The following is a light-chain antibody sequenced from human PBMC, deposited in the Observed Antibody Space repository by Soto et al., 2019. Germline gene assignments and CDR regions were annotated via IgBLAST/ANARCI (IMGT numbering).Light chain of an antibody. CDR3: QHYNNWPAYT. V-gene: IGKV3-15*01. CDR2: GAS. J-gene: IGKJ2*01. CDR1: QSVNSN. Sequence: EIVMTQSPATLSVSPGERATLSCRASQSVNSNLAWYQQKPGQAPKLLIYGASTRATGIPARFSGSGSGTEFTLTISSLQSEDFAVYYCQHYNNWPAYTFGQGTKVDIK.